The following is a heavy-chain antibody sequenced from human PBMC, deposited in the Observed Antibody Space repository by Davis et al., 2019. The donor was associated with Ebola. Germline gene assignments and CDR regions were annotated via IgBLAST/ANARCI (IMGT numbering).Heavy chain of an antibody. D-gene: IGHD6-19*01. Sequence: GGSLRLSCAASGFTFSNAWMNWVRQAPGKGLEWVSAICGSGGSTYYADSVKGRFTISRDNSKNTLYLQMNSLRAEDTAVYYCARDGSSGWYFTFDYWGQGTLVTVSS. CDR2: ICGSGGST. CDR3: ARDGSSGWYFTFDY. V-gene: IGHV3-23*01. CDR1: GFTFSNAW. J-gene: IGHJ4*02.